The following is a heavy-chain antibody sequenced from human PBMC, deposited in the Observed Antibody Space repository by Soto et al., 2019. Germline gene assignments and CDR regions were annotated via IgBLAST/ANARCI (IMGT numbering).Heavy chain of an antibody. CDR1: GFTLSSYW. V-gene: IGHV3-7*01. J-gene: IGHJ4*02. Sequence: EVQLVESGGGLVQPGGSLRLSCAASGFTLSSYWMSWVRQAPGKGLEWVANIKQDGSEKYYVDSVKGRFTISRDNAKNSLYLQMNSLRAEDTAVYYCATTTAFDNWGQGTLVTVSS. D-gene: IGHD4-17*01. CDR3: ATTTAFDN. CDR2: IKQDGSEK.